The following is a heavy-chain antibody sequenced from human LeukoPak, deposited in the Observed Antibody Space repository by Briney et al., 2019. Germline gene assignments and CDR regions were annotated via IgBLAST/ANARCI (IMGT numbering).Heavy chain of an antibody. Sequence: TGGSLRLSCSASGCSFSDYDMNWVRQAPGKGLEWVCAISGRSSHVYYGESVKGRFTISRDNAKNSLYLQLDSLGVEDTAVYYCGRAFPPLRTSSAGDLWGQGTLVTVSS. J-gene: IGHJ1*01. V-gene: IGHV3-21*01. CDR2: ISGRSSHV. D-gene: IGHD3-16*01. CDR3: GRAFPPLRTSSAGDL. CDR1: GCSFSDYD.